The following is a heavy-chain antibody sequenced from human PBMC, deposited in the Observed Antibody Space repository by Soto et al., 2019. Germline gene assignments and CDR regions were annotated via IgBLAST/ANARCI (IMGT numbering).Heavy chain of an antibody. CDR3: AMGTRVVTTGY. J-gene: IGHJ4*02. CDR1: GGSIRSGGYY. Sequence: QVQLQESGPGLVKPSDTLSLTCSVSGGSIRSGGYYWSWVRQHPGKGLEWIGYIDYSGSTYYHPSLRSRITISADTSKNQFSLRLSSMTAADTAVNYCAMGTRVVTTGYWGQGNLVIVSS. CDR2: IDYSGST. D-gene: IGHD2-21*02. V-gene: IGHV4-31*02.